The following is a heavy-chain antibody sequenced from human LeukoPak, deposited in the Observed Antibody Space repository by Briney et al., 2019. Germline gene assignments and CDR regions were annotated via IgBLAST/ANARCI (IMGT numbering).Heavy chain of an antibody. V-gene: IGHV3-7*01. CDR2: IKQDGSEK. Sequence: PGGSLRLSCAASGFTFSGYWMSWVRQAPGKGLEWVANIKQDGSEKYYVDSVKGRFTISRDNAKNSLYLQMNSLRAEDTAVYYCARDHSTGRTTDYDILTGPNWFDPWGQGTLVTVSS. J-gene: IGHJ5*02. CDR1: GFTFSGYW. CDR3: ARDHSTGRTTDYDILTGPNWFDP. D-gene: IGHD3-9*01.